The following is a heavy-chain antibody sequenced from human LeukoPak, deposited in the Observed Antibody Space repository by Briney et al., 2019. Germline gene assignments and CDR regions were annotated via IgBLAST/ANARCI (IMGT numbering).Heavy chain of an antibody. Sequence: GASLQISCKGSGFCFTTHWIGWVRQLPGKGLEWMGSIYPDDSDTRYSPSFQGQVTISADKSISTAYMQWSSLRASDTAMYYCARGLYSGDSMTAFDYGGQGTLVTVSS. V-gene: IGHV5-51*01. D-gene: IGHD1-26*01. CDR2: IYPDDSDT. CDR3: ARGLYSGDSMTAFDY. CDR1: GFCFTTHW. J-gene: IGHJ4*02.